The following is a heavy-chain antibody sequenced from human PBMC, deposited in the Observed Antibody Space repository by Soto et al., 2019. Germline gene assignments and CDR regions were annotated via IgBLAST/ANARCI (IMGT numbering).Heavy chain of an antibody. Sequence: GGSLRLSCAASGFTFSSYGMHWVRQAPGKGLEWVAVISYDGSNKYYADSVKGRFTISRDNSKNTLSLQMNSLRAEDTAVYYCAKDYRMITFGGAIDYWGQGTLVTVSS. CDR1: GFTFSSYG. D-gene: IGHD3-16*01. CDR2: ISYDGSNK. J-gene: IGHJ4*02. CDR3: AKDYRMITFGGAIDY. V-gene: IGHV3-30*18.